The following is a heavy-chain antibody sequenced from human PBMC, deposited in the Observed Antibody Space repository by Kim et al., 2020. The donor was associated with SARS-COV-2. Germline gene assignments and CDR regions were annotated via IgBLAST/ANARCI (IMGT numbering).Heavy chain of an antibody. J-gene: IGHJ4*02. CDR3: TTFSYRLSVTAIPLLDS. Sequence: GGSLRLSCTGSGFTFGDYDMSWFRQAPGKGLEWVSFIRTKAYGGTTEYAASVKGRFTISRDDSKSIAYLQMNSLKTEDTAVYYCTTFSYRLSVTAIPLLDSWGQGTLVTVSS. V-gene: IGHV3-49*03. CDR2: IRTKAYGGTT. CDR1: GFTFGDYD. D-gene: IGHD2-21*02.